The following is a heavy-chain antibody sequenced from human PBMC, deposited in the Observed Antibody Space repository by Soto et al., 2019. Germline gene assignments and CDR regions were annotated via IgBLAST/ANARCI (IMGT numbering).Heavy chain of an antibody. J-gene: IGHJ6*03. Sequence: SLRLSCAASGFTFSSYAMHWVRQAPGKGLEWVAVISYDGSNKYYADSVKGRFTISRDNSKNTLYLRMNSLRAEDTAVYYCAKEGYDFWSGYSFPYYMDVWGKGTTVTVSS. CDR2: ISYDGSNK. V-gene: IGHV3-30-3*01. CDR1: GFTFSSYA. CDR3: AKEGYDFWSGYSFPYYMDV. D-gene: IGHD3-3*01.